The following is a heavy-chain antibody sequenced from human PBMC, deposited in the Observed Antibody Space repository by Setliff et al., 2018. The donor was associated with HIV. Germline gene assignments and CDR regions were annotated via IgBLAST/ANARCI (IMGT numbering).Heavy chain of an antibody. D-gene: IGHD6-19*01. CDR2: IYTSGNT. J-gene: IGHJ4*02. CDR1: GGSISSGSYY. CDR3: IIAYSSGWLSPMGFDS. Sequence: SETLSLTCTVSGGSISSGSYYWSWIRQPAGKGLEWIGHIYTSGNTNHNPSLKSRVTISVDTSENQFSLKLSSVTAADTAMYYCIIAYSSGWLSPMGFDSWGQGTLVTVSS. V-gene: IGHV4-61*09.